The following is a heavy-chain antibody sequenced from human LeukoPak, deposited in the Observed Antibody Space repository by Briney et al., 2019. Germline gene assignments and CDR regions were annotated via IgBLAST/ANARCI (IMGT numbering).Heavy chain of an antibody. CDR2: SNAGNGNT. V-gene: IGHV1-3*02. Sequence: ASVKVSCKASGYTFTSYAMHWVRQAPGQRLEWMGWSNAGNGNTKYSQEFQGRVTITRDTSASTAYMELSSLRSEDMAVYYCARDRGSGYSYGIGNYYYYYMDVWGKGTTVTVSS. J-gene: IGHJ6*03. D-gene: IGHD5-18*01. CDR1: GYTFTSYA. CDR3: ARDRGSGYSYGIGNYYYYYMDV.